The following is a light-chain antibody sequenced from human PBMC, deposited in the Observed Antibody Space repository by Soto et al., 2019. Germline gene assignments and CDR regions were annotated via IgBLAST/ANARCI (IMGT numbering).Light chain of an antibody. Sequence: EIVFTLSSSALSLSPGERATLSCRASQSVSSNLAWYQQKPGQAPRLLIYDASTRATVIPTRISGSGSGTEFTLTISSLQSEDFAVYYCQQYNSWPLTFGGGTNVDIK. J-gene: IGKJ4*01. CDR2: DAS. CDR1: QSVSSN. CDR3: QQYNSWPLT. V-gene: IGKV3-15*01.